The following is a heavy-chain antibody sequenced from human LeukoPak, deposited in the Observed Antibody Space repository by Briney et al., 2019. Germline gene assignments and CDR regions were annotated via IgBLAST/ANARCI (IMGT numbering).Heavy chain of an antibody. V-gene: IGHV3-23*01. Sequence: GGSLRLSCAASGFTFSSYAISWVRQAPGKGLEWVSAISGSGGSTYYADSVKGRFTISRDNSKNTLYLQMNSLRAEDTAVYYCAKDPRYYDFWSGSYYFDYWGQGTLVTVSS. CDR1: GFTFSSYA. CDR3: AKDPRYYDFWSGSYYFDY. CDR2: ISGSGGST. D-gene: IGHD3-3*01. J-gene: IGHJ4*02.